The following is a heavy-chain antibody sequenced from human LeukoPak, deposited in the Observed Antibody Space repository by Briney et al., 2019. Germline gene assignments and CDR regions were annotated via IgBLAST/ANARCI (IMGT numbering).Heavy chain of an antibody. CDR3: ARENSYYDSSGYYYGSGYFDY. CDR2: IYYSGST. V-gene: IGHV4-59*01. D-gene: IGHD3-22*01. J-gene: IGHJ4*03. CDR1: GGSFSIYY. Sequence: KSSETLSLTCTVSGGSFSIYYWSWIRQPPGKGLEWIGYIYYSGSTNYNPSLQSRVTISVDTSKNQFSLRLSSVTAADTAMYYCARENSYYDSSGYYYGSGYFDYWGQGTLVTVSS.